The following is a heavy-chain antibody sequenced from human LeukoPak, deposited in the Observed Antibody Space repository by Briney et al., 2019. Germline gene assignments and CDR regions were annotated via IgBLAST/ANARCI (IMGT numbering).Heavy chain of an antibody. J-gene: IGHJ5*02. V-gene: IGHV3-48*04. CDR1: GFTFSDYT. D-gene: IGHD6-25*01. CDR2: IRTSTE. CDR3: ARRGRSNWFDP. Sequence: LPGGSLRLSCAASGFTFSDYTMNWVRQAPGKGLEWVSNIRTSTESYADSVKGRFTISRDNAKNSLYLQMNSLRAEDTAVYYCARRGRSNWFDPWGQGTLVTVSS.